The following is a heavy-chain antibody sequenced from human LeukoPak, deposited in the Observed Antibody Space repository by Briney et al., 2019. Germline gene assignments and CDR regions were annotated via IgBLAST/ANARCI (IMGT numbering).Heavy chain of an antibody. V-gene: IGHV4-39*01. CDR3: ARLRFDCWSGYSHPYFDY. J-gene: IGHJ4*02. D-gene: IGHD3-3*01. CDR2: IYYSGTT. Sequence: SETLSLTCTVSGGSISSSSYAWGWIRQPPGKGLEWIGSIYYSGTTYYNPSLKSRVTISVDTSKIQCSLKLSSVAATVTAVYFCARLRFDCWSGYSHPYFDYWGQGTLVTVSS. CDR1: GGSISSSSYA.